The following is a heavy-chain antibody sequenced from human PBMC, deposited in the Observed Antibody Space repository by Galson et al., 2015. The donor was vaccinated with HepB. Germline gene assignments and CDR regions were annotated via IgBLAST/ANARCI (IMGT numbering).Heavy chain of an antibody. Sequence: SLRLSCAASGFTFSSYGMHWVRQAPGKGLEWVAVIWYDGSNKYYADSVKGRFTISRDNSKNTLYLQMNSLRAEDTAVYYCARDWKTGDRHYFDYWGQGTLVTVSS. V-gene: IGHV3-33*08. J-gene: IGHJ4*02. CDR1: GFTFSSYG. CDR3: ARDWKTGDRHYFDY. CDR2: IWYDGSNK. D-gene: IGHD7-27*01.